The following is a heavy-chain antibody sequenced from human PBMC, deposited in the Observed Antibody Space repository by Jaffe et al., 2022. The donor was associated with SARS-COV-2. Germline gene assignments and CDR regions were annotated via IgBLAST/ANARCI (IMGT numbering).Heavy chain of an antibody. V-gene: IGHV3-30-3*01. CDR1: GFTFSSYA. Sequence: QVQLVESGGGVVQPGRSLRLSCAASGFTFSSYAMHWVRQAPGKGLEWVAVISYDGSNKYYADSVKGRFTISRDNSKNTLYLQMNSLRAEDTAVYYCARETYILTFDYWGQGTLVTVSS. CDR3: ARETYILTFDY. D-gene: IGHD3-3*02. CDR2: ISYDGSNK. J-gene: IGHJ4*02.